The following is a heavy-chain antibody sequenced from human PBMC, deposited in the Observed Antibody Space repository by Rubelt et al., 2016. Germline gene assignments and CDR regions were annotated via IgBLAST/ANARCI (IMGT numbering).Heavy chain of an antibody. D-gene: IGHD3-10*01. Sequence: EVQLLESGGALVQPGGSLRLSCAASGFTFSCCAMNWVRQAPGRGLEWVSGISATSGTTYYTDSVKGRFTISRDNSKNTLYLQMSCLRADDTAAYYCVKDLGAAFYGAGTNDAFDIWGQGTMLTVSS. J-gene: IGHJ3*02. CDR3: VKDLGAAFYGAGTNDAFDI. V-gene: IGHV3-23*01. CDR2: ISATSGTT. CDR1: GFTFSCCA.